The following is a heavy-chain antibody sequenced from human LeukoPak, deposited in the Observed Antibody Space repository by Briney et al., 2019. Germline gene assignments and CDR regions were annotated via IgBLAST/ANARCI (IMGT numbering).Heavy chain of an antibody. CDR3: ARDSSSSGYFQH. J-gene: IGHJ1*01. Sequence: SETLSLTCTVSGGSINSGSYYWSWIRQPAGRGLGWIGRIYTSGSTNYNPSLKSRVTISVDTSKNQFSLKLSSVTAADTAVYYCARDSSSSGYFQHWGQGTLVTVSS. CDR2: IYTSGST. CDR1: GGSINSGSYY. V-gene: IGHV4-61*02. D-gene: IGHD6-6*01.